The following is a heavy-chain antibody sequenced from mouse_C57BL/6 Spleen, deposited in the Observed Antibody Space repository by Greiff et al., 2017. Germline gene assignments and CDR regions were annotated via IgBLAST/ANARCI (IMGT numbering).Heavy chain of an antibody. Sequence: QVQLQQSGAELVRPGTSVKVSCKASGYAFTNYLIEWVKQRPGQGLEWIGVINPGSGGTNYTAKFQGKATLTADKSSSTAYMQLSSLTSEDSAVYFCTRAGDYNGYVYVWGTETTGTLSS. V-gene: IGHV1-54*01. J-gene: IGHJ1*03. CDR3: TRAGDYNGYVYV. D-gene: IGHD1-1*01. CDR1: GYAFTNYL. CDR2: INPGSGGT.